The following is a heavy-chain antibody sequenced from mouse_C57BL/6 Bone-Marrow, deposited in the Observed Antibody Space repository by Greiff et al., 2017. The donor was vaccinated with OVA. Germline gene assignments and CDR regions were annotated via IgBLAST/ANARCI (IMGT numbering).Heavy chain of an antibody. CDR3: ARGEVPYFDY. V-gene: IGHV1-52*01. Sequence: QVQLQQPGAELVRPGSSVKLSCKASGYTFTSYWMHWVKQRPIQGLEWIGNIDPSDSETHYNQKFKDKATLTVDKSSSTAYMQLSSLTYEDSAVYYCARGEVPYFDYWGQGTTLTVSS. CDR2: IDPSDSET. CDR1: GYTFTSYW. J-gene: IGHJ2*01. D-gene: IGHD2-14*01.